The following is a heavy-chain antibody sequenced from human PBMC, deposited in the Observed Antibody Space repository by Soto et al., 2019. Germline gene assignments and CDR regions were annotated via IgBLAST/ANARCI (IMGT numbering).Heavy chain of an antibody. D-gene: IGHD3-22*01. J-gene: IGHJ4*02. V-gene: IGHV1-8*01. CDR1: GYTFTSYD. CDR2: MNPNSGNT. CDR3: ARDRLRGYDSSGFYS. Sequence: ASVKVSCKASGYTFTSYDINWVRQATGQGLEWMGWMNPNSGNTGYAQKFQGRVTMTRDTSISTAYIELRSLKSEDTAVYYCARDRLRGYDSSGFYSWGQGTMVTVSS.